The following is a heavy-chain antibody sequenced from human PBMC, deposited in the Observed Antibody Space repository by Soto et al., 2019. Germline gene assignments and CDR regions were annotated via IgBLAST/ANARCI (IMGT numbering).Heavy chain of an antibody. D-gene: IGHD1-1*01. CDR1: GFTFSSYG. CDR3: AKTGPEMGTILGFFDY. J-gene: IGHJ4*02. CDR2: ISYDGSNK. V-gene: IGHV3-30*18. Sequence: QVQLVESGGGVVQPGRSLRLSCAASGFTFSSYGMHWVRQAPGKGLEWVAVISYDGSNKYYADSVKGRFTISRDNSKNTLYVQMTSLRAEDTAVYYCAKTGPEMGTILGFFDYGGRGTLVTV.